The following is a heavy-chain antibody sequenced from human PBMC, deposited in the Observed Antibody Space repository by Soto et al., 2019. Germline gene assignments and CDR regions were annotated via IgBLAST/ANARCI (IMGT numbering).Heavy chain of an antibody. V-gene: IGHV5-51*01. D-gene: IGHD2-15*01. J-gene: IGHJ3*02. Sequence: GESLKISCKGSGYSFTSYGIGWVRQMPGKGLEWMGIIYPGDSDTRYSPSFQGQVTISADKSISTAYLQWSSLKASDTAMYYCASSLPPENCSGGSCYPVIGAFDIWGQGTMVT. CDR1: GYSFTSYG. CDR3: ASSLPPENCSGGSCYPVIGAFDI. CDR2: IYPGDSDT.